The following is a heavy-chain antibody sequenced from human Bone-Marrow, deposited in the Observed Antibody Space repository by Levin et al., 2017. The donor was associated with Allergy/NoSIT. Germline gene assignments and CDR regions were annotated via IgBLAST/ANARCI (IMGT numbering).Heavy chain of an antibody. Sequence: PGGSLRLSCAASGFTFSSYAMHWVRQAPGKGLEWVAVISYDGSNKYYADSVKGRFTTSRDNPKTTLYLQMNSLRAEDTAVYYCARGGPRRTAPSMVRGVYWGQGTLVTVSS. CDR2: ISYDGSNK. V-gene: IGHV3-30-3*01. D-gene: IGHD3-10*01. CDR1: GFTFSSYA. CDR3: ARGGPRRTAPSMVRGVY. J-gene: IGHJ4*02.